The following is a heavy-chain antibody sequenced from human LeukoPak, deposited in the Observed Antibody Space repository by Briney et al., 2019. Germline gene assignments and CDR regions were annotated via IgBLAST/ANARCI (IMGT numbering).Heavy chain of an antibody. D-gene: IGHD2-2*01. Sequence: ASVEVSCKASGYTFTSYYMHWVRQAPGQGLEWMGIINPSGGSTSYAQKFQGRVTMTRDMSTSTVYMELSSLRSEDTAVYYCARSRGRSTSRIVELWFDPWGQGTLVTVSS. CDR3: ARSRGRSTSRIVELWFDP. CDR2: INPSGGST. V-gene: IGHV1-46*01. CDR1: GYTFTSYY. J-gene: IGHJ5*02.